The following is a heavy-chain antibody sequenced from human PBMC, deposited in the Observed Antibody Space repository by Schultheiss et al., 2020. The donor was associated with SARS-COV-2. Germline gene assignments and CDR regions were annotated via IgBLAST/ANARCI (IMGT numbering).Heavy chain of an antibody. CDR1: GGSFSGYY. V-gene: IGHV4-59*08. Sequence: SQTLSLTCAVYGGSFSGYYWSWIRQPPGKGLEWIGYIYYSGSTNYNPSLKSRVTMSLDTSKNHFSLRLNSVTAADTAVYYCAVYSYGYAPLLDYYYMDVWGKGTTVTVSS. J-gene: IGHJ6*03. CDR2: IYYSGST. D-gene: IGHD5-18*01. CDR3: AVYSYGYAPLLDYYYMDV.